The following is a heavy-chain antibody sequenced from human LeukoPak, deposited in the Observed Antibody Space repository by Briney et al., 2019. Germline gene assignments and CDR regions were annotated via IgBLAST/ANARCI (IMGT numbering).Heavy chain of an antibody. D-gene: IGHD2-2*01. J-gene: IGHJ4*02. Sequence: SVKVSCTASGGTFSSYGISWVRQAPGQGLEWMGRIIPILEKPNYAQKFQGRVTISADISTSTAYMELSGLISEDTAVYYCARGDCSSSNCFYYFDYWGQGTLVTVSS. CDR3: ARGDCSSSNCFYYFDY. CDR2: IIPILEKP. CDR1: GGTFSSYG. V-gene: IGHV1-69*04.